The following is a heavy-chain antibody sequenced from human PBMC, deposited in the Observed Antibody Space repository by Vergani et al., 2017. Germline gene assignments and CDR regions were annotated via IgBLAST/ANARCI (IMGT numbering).Heavy chain of an antibody. Sequence: EVHLVESGGGLVQPGESLKLSCATSGLTFSDSAIHWVRKTSGKGLEWNGSIRDKAYNYATEYAVSVKGRFTMSRDDSRKTAYRQLNGLTTKDTAVYYCFDDFWAGYESGDVWAKGTTVTFSS. CDR3: FDDFWAGYESGDV. D-gene: IGHD3/OR15-3a*01. J-gene: IGHJ6*04. CDR1: GLTFSDSA. CDR2: IRDKAYNYAT. V-gene: IGHV3-73*02.